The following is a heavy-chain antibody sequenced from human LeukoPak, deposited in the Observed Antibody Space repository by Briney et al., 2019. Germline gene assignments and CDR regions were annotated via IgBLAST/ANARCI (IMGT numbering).Heavy chain of an antibody. CDR1: GFTFSSYW. CDR3: ARDSARSDSSGYYYHDAGY. J-gene: IGHJ4*02. D-gene: IGHD3-22*01. Sequence: GGSLRLSCAASGFTFSSYWMHWVRQAPGKGLVWVSRINSDGSSTSYADSVKGRFTISRDNAKNTLYLQMNSLRAEDTAVYYCARDSARSDSSGYYYHDAGYWGQGTLVTVSS. V-gene: IGHV3-74*01. CDR2: INSDGSST.